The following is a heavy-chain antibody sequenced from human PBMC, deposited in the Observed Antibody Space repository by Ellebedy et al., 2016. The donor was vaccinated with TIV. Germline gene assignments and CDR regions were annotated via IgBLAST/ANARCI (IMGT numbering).Heavy chain of an antibody. V-gene: IGHV3-30*02. J-gene: IGHJ5*02. D-gene: IGHD2-21*01. CDR1: GFTFSNFG. CDR2: IRHDGSSK. CDR3: ARDPGGGGDFGDNWFDP. Sequence: GGSLRLSCAASGFTFSNFGMHWVRQAPGKGLEWLTSIRHDGSSKYYADSVKGRFTISRDNSKNTLYLQMNSLRAEDTTVYYCARDPGGGGDFGDNWFDPWGQGTLVTVSS.